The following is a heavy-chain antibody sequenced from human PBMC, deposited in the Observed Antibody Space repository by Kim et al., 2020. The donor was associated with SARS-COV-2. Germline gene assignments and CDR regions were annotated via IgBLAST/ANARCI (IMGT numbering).Heavy chain of an antibody. J-gene: IGHJ6*02. CDR1: GGTFSSYA. D-gene: IGHD2-2*01. CDR2: IIPIFGTA. Sequence: SVKVSCKASGGTFSSYAISWVRQAPGQGLEWMGGIIPIFGTANYAQKFQGRVTITADESTSTAYMELSSLRSEDTAVYYCTLGSTSCYSGCVGYYYYYGMDVWGQGTTVTVSS. V-gene: IGHV1-69*13. CDR3: TLGSTSCYSGCVGYYYYYGMDV.